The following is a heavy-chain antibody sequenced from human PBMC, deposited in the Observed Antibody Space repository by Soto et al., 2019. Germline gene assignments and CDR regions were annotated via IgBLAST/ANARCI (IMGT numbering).Heavy chain of an antibody. CDR2: IIPIFGTA. V-gene: IGHV1-69*13. D-gene: IGHD4-4*01. CDR3: ARGIGGTVTTSDYYYGMDV. J-gene: IGHJ6*02. CDR1: GGTFSSYA. Sequence: SVKVSCKASGGTFSSYASSWERQAPGQGLEWMGGIIPIFGTANYAQKFQGRVTITADESTSTAYMELSSLRSEDTAVYYCARGIGGTVTTSDYYYGMDVWGQGTTVSVSS.